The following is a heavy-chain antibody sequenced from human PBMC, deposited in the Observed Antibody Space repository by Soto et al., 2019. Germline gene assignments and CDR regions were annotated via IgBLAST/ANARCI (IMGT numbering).Heavy chain of an antibody. CDR2: IFYSGST. V-gene: IGHV4-31*03. CDR1: GGSISSGGYY. J-gene: IGHJ3*02. D-gene: IGHD4-17*01. Sequence: QVQLQESGPGLVKTSQTLSLTCTVSGGSISSGGYYWNWIRQHPGKGLEWIGYIFYSGSTYYNPSLKSRLSISVDTSKNQFSLNLNSVSAADTAVYYCARQSTVTYAFDIWGQGTMVTVSS. CDR3: ARQSTVTYAFDI.